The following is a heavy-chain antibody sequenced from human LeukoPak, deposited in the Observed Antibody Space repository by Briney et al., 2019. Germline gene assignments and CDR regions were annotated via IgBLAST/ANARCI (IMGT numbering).Heavy chain of an antibody. J-gene: IGHJ6*02. Sequence: GGSLRLSCAASGFTFSDYYMSWLRQAPGKGLEWVSYVSSSGGTIYYADSVKGRFTISRDNAKNSLFLQMNSLRAEDTAVYYCARGARYCSGGSCSQLYGMDVWGQGTTVTVSS. CDR1: GFTFSDYY. D-gene: IGHD2-15*01. CDR2: VSSSGGTI. CDR3: ARGARYCSGGSCSQLYGMDV. V-gene: IGHV3-11*01.